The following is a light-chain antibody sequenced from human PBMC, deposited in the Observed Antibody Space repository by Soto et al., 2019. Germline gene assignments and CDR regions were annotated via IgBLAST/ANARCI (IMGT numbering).Light chain of an antibody. CDR2: GAS. CDR1: QSVSSSY. Sequence: EIVLTQSPGTLSLSPGERATLSCRASQSVSSSYLAWYQQKPGQAPRLLIYGASTRATGIPERFSGSGSGTDFTLTISRLETEDFAVYYCQQCDGSPWTFGQGTKVEIK. V-gene: IGKV3-20*01. J-gene: IGKJ1*01. CDR3: QQCDGSPWT.